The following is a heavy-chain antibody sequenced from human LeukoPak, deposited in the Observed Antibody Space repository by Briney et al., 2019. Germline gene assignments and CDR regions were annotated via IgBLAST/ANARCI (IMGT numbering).Heavy chain of an antibody. J-gene: IGHJ4*02. D-gene: IGHD6-19*01. V-gene: IGHV3-48*04. CDR3: AKNLGSGWYFPFDY. CDR2: ISSGSTTI. CDR1: GFTFSSYW. Sequence: GGSLRLSCAASGFTFSSYWMSWVRQAPGKGLEWVSYISSGSTTIYYADSVKGRFTISRDNAKNSLYLQMDSLSAEDTAFYYCAKNLGSGWYFPFDYWGQGTLVTVSS.